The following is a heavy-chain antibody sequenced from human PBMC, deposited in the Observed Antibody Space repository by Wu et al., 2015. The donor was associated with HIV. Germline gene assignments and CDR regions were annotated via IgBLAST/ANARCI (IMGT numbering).Heavy chain of an antibody. Sequence: QVQLVQSGAEVKNPGSSVKVSCKASGGGFNSYAISWVRQAPGQGLEWMGGVIPVIGTQTYSQKFQGRVTITTDESTATVYMEMSSLRFEDTAVYYCARGLRDILTGYYSAFEFWGQGALVTVSS. J-gene: IGHJ4*02. CDR1: GGGFNSYA. CDR3: ARGLRDILTGYYSAFEF. V-gene: IGHV1-69*05. D-gene: IGHD3-9*01. CDR2: VIPVIGTQ.